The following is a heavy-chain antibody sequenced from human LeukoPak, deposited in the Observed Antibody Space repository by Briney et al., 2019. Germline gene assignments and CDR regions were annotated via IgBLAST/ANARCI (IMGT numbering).Heavy chain of an antibody. Sequence: GGSLRLSCAASGFTFSSYAMSWVRQAPGKGLEWVSGISGRDSTTYYADSVKGRFTISRENSKNTLYLQMNSLRAEDTAVYYCAKDGLYDRTDDYWGQGTLVTVSS. CDR2: ISGRDSTT. J-gene: IGHJ4*02. D-gene: IGHD3-22*01. CDR1: GFTFSSYA. V-gene: IGHV3-23*01. CDR3: AKDGLYDRTDDY.